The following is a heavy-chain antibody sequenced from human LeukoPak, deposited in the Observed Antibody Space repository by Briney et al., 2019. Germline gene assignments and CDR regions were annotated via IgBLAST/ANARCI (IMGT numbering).Heavy chain of an antibody. Sequence: GGSLRLSCAASGFTFSRFGIHWVRQAPGKGLEWVALIWFDGSNQYYADSVKGRFVISRDNSRNTLYLQMNSLRVDDTAVYYCARKGYSGTYRYYFDLWGQGTLVTVSS. CDR1: GFTFSRFG. V-gene: IGHV3-33*01. D-gene: IGHD5-12*01. CDR2: IWFDGSNQ. J-gene: IGHJ4*02. CDR3: ARKGYSGTYRYYFDL.